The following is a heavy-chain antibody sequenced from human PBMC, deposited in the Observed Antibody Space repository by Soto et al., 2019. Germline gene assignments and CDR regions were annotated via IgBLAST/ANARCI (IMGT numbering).Heavy chain of an antibody. CDR2: IYHSGST. V-gene: IGHV4-4*02. CDR1: CGSISSSNW. Sequence: QVQLQESGPGLVKPSGTLSLTCAVSCGSISSSNWWSWVRQPPGKGLEWIGEIYHSGSTNYNPSLKSRVNISVDKSKNQCSLKLRSVTAADTAVYYCASHCSGGSCYDYWGQGTLVTVSS. D-gene: IGHD2-15*01. J-gene: IGHJ4*02. CDR3: ASHCSGGSCYDY.